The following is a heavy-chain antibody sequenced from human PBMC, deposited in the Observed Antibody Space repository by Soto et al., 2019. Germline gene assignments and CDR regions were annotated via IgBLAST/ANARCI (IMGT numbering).Heavy chain of an antibody. V-gene: IGHV3-21*01. CDR3: ARDGYDYASGQFDS. D-gene: IGHD5-12*01. CDR2: ISGDTVNT. Sequence: GGALILSRAAPGVTPTISYITVGRPGPGKGLEWVSTISGDTVNTYYEDSVKGRFTISRDNAKNTLFLQMNSLRAEDTAVYYCARDGYDYASGQFDSWGQGTLVTVSS. CDR1: GVTPTISY. J-gene: IGHJ4*02.